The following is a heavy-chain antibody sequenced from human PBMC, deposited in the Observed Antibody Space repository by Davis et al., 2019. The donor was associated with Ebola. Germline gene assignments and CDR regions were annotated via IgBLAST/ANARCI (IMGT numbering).Heavy chain of an antibody. D-gene: IGHD2-15*01. CDR2: ISSSGSTI. V-gene: IGHV3-48*04. J-gene: IGHJ4*02. Sequence: GESLKISCAASGFTFSSYGMHWVRQAPGKGLEWVSYISSSGSTIYYADSVKGRFTISRDNAKNSLYLQMNSLRAEDTAVYYCARAPLLYCSGGSCPLDYWGQGTLVTVSS. CDR3: ARAPLLYCSGGSCPLDY. CDR1: GFTFSSYG.